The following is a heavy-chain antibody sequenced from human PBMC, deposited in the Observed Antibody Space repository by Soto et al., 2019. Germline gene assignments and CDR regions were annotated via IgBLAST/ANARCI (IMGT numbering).Heavy chain of an antibody. J-gene: IGHJ4*02. CDR1: GFTFSTYA. Sequence: EVHVLESGGDLVQPGGSLRLSCAASGFTFSTYAMTWVRQAAGKGLEWVSTISDSSSTYYADSVKGRFTISRDNSKNTLYLEITSLRADDTAVYYCAKNKGGNYCTRTSCLYSFDYWGQGTLVTVSS. CDR2: ISDSSST. V-gene: IGHV3-23*01. CDR3: AKNKGGNYCTRTSCLYSFDY. D-gene: IGHD2-2*01.